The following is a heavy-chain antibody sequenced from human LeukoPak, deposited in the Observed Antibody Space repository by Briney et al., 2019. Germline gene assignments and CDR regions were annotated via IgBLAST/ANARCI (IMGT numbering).Heavy chain of an antibody. D-gene: IGHD2-2*01. J-gene: IGHJ3*02. V-gene: IGHV3-30*02. Sequence: PGGSLRLSCAASGFSFSSYGMHWVRQAPGKGLEWVAFIRYDGSNKYYADSVKGRLTISRDNSKNTLYLQMNSLRAEDTAVYYCAKIAVDCSSTSCYDDAFDIWGQGTMVTVSS. CDR3: AKIAVDCSSTSCYDDAFDI. CDR2: IRYDGSNK. CDR1: GFSFSSYG.